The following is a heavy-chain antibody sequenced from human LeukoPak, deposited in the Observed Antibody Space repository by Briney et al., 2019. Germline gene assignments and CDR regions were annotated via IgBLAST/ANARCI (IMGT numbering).Heavy chain of an antibody. J-gene: IGHJ4*02. V-gene: IGHV3-48*02. CDR3: AKDRMKWRVAAASIEY. CDR1: GFTFSNYA. D-gene: IGHD2-2*01. Sequence: GGSLRLSCAASGFTFSNYAMNWVRQAPGKGLGWVSYISTSSSTIYYADSVKGRFTISRDNAKNSLYLQMNSLRDEDTAVYYCAKDRMKWRVAAASIEYWGRGTLVTVST. CDR2: ISTSSSTI.